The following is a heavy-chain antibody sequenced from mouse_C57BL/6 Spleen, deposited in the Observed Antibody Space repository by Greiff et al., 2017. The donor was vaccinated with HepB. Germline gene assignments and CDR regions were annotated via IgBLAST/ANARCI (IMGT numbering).Heavy chain of an antibody. Sequence: QVQLQQPGAELVMPGASVKLSCKASGYTFTSYWMHWVKQRPGQGLEWIGEIDPSDSYTNYNQKFKGKSTLTVDKSSSTAYMQLSSLTSEDSEVYYCARLIPNYYGSSYFDYWGQGTTLTVSS. V-gene: IGHV1-69*01. D-gene: IGHD1-1*01. CDR1: GYTFTSYW. CDR3: ARLIPNYYGSSYFDY. CDR2: IDPSDSYT. J-gene: IGHJ2*01.